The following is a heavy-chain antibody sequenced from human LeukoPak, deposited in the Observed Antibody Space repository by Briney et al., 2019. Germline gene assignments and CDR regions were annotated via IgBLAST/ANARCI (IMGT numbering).Heavy chain of an antibody. CDR2: INHSGST. V-gene: IGHV4-39*07. CDR1: GGSISSSSYY. J-gene: IGHJ4*02. CDR3: ARTTVTTYFDY. Sequence: NTSETLSLTCTVSGGSISSSSYYWSWIRQPPGKGLEWIGEINHSGSTNYNPSLKSRVTISVDTSKNQFSLKLSSVTAADTAVYYCARTTVTTYFDYWGQGTLVTVSS. D-gene: IGHD4-17*01.